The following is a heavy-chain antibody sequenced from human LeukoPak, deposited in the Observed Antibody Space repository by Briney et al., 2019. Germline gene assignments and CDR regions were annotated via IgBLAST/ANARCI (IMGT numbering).Heavy chain of an antibody. Sequence: ASVKVSCKASGYTFTGYYMHWVRQAPGQGLEWMGWINPNSGGTNYAQKFQGRVTMTRDTSISTAYMELSRLRSDDTAVYYCARDYYDSSGYNIYWGQGTLVTVSS. CDR2: INPNSGGT. V-gene: IGHV1-2*02. CDR3: ARDYYDSSGYNIY. J-gene: IGHJ1*01. D-gene: IGHD3-22*01. CDR1: GYTFTGYY.